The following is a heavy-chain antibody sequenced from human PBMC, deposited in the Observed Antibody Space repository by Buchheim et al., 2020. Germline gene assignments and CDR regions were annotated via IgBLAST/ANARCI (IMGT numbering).Heavy chain of an antibody. V-gene: IGHV4-39*07. J-gene: IGHJ6*02. CDR2: LYYSGSF. CDR1: GGSINNNSYY. Sequence: QVQLQESGPRLVKPSETLSLTCTVSGGSINNNSYYWGWIRQPPGKGLEWIGSLYYSGSFYYNPPLKSRLTISGDMSTNHLPVRLSSVIAADTATYYCARANVRGYDVDVWGQGTT. CDR3: ARANVRGYDVDV.